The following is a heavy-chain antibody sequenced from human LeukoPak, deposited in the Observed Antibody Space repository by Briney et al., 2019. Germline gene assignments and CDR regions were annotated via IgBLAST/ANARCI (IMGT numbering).Heavy chain of an antibody. J-gene: IGHJ5*02. Sequence: GGSLRLSCAASGFTFSSYGMHWVRQAPGKGLEWVAVIWYDGSNKYYADSVKGRFTISRDNSKNTLYLQMNSLRAEDTAVYYCAREGHDYGDYLPGWFDPWGQGTLVTVSS. CDR3: AREGHDYGDYLPGWFDP. V-gene: IGHV3-33*01. CDR2: IWYDGSNK. D-gene: IGHD4-17*01. CDR1: GFTFSSYG.